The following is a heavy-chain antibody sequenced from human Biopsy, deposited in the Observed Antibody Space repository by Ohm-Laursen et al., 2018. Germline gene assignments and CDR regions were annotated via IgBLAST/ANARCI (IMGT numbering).Heavy chain of an antibody. J-gene: IGHJ2*01. V-gene: IGHV4-59*11. Sequence: SETLSLTCPVSGGSFTGHYWTWIRQPPGKGLEWIGYVYYTGSIDYNPSLQSRVTISVDTSKNHFSLRLRSVTPADTAIYYCARDRGYYSDRTVPGYFDLWGRGTLVTVSS. CDR2: VYYTGSI. CDR3: ARDRGYYSDRTVPGYFDL. D-gene: IGHD3-22*01. CDR1: GGSFTGHY.